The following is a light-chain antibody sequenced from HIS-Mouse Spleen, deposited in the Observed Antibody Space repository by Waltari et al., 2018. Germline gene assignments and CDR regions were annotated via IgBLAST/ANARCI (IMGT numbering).Light chain of an antibody. CDR1: SSHVGGYNY. J-gene: IGLJ3*02. CDR3: SSYTSSSTNWV. CDR2: EVS. V-gene: IGLV2-14*01. Sequence: QSALTQPASVSGSPGQSITISCTGTSSHVGGYNYVPWYQQHPGKAPKPMIYEVSNRPSGVSNRFSGSKSGNTASLTISGLQAEDEADYYCSSYTSSSTNWVFGGGTKLTVL.